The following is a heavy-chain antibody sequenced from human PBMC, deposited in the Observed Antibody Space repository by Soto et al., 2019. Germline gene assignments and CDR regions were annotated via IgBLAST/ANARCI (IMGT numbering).Heavy chain of an antibody. V-gene: IGHV1-2*02. D-gene: IGHD3-22*01. CDR1: GYTFTGYY. CDR3: ARDYYDSSGYYVLDY. CDR2: INPNSGGT. Sequence: ASVKVSCKASGYTFTGYYMHWVRQAPGQGLEWMGWINPNSGGTNYAQKFQGRVTMTRDTSISTAYMELSRLRSDDTAVYYCARDYYDSSGYYVLDYWGQGTLVTVSS. J-gene: IGHJ4*02.